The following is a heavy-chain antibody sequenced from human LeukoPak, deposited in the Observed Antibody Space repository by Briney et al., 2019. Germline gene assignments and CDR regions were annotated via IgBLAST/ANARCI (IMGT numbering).Heavy chain of an antibody. CDR3: ARDEVDIGGNSSPIRFDP. J-gene: IGHJ5*02. CDR2: FYPEDGET. D-gene: IGHD4-23*01. V-gene: IGHV1-24*01. CDR1: GYTLTELS. Sequence: ASVKVSCKVSGYTLTELSMHWVRQAPGKGLEWMGGFYPEDGETIYAQKFQGRVTMTEDTSTDTAYMELSSLRSEDTAVYYCARDEVDIGGNSSPIRFDPWGQGTLVTVSS.